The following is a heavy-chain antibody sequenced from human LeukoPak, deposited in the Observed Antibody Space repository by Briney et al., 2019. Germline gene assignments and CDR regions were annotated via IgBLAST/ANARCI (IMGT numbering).Heavy chain of an antibody. V-gene: IGHV3-30-3*01. CDR1: GFTFSSYA. D-gene: IGHD6-13*01. CDR2: ISYDGSNK. CDR3: ARFDSSSCFNY. Sequence: PGGSLRLSCAASGFTFSSYAVHWVRQAPGKGLEWVAVISYDGSNKYYADSVKGRFTISRDNSKNTLYLQMNSLRAEDTAVYYCARFDSSSCFNYWGQGTLVTVSS. J-gene: IGHJ4*02.